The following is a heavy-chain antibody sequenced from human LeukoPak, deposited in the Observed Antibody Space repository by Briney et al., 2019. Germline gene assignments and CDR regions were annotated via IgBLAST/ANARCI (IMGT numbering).Heavy chain of an antibody. CDR3: ARDPLGYDILTGYTPRYFDY. CDR1: GFTFSSYE. Sequence: LPGGSLKLSCAASGFTFSSYEMNWVRQAPGKGLEWVSYISSSGSAIYYADSVKGRFTISRDNATNSLYLQMNSLRAEDTAVYYCARDPLGYDILTGYTPRYFDYWGQGTLVTVSS. D-gene: IGHD3-9*01. CDR2: ISSSGSAI. J-gene: IGHJ4*02. V-gene: IGHV3-48*03.